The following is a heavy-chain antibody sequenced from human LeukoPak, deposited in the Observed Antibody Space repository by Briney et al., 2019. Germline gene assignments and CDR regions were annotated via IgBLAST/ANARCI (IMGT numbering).Heavy chain of an antibody. CDR3: ARDLPFED. J-gene: IGHJ4*02. D-gene: IGHD2/OR15-2a*01. V-gene: IGHV1-2*06. CDR1: GYTFTNYH. CDR2: IYPSSGGT. Sequence: ASVKVSCKASGYTFTNYHMHWVRQAPGQGLEWMGRIYPSSGGTNSAQKFQGRITLTTDTSINTAYMELSRLRFDDTTVYYCARDLPFEDWGQGTLVTVSS.